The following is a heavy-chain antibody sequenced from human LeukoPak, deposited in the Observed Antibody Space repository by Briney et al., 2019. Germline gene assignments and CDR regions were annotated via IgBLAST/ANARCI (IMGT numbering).Heavy chain of an antibody. J-gene: IGHJ6*02. CDR3: ARDPDGSGSYYALYGMDV. V-gene: IGHV3-21*01. D-gene: IGHD3-10*01. CDR1: GFTFSSYS. CDR2: ISSSSSYI. Sequence: GGALRLSCAASGFTFSSYSMNWVRQAPGKGLEWGSSISSSSSYIYYADTVKGRFTIGRDNAKNSLYMQMNSLRAEDTAVYCCARDPDGSGSYYALYGMDVWGQGTTVTVSS.